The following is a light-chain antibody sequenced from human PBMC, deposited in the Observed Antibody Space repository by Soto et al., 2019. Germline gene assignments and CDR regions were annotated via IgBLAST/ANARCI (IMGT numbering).Light chain of an antibody. CDR1: QSINNY. V-gene: IGKV3-11*01. CDR2: DAF. J-gene: IGKJ1*01. Sequence: EIVLTQSPATLSLSPGERATLSCRASQSINNYLAWYQQKPGQPPRLLIYDAFNRATGIPARFSGSGSVTDFTLTINSLEPEDFAVYYCQHRYNWPQSFCQGTKVEIK. CDR3: QHRYNWPQS.